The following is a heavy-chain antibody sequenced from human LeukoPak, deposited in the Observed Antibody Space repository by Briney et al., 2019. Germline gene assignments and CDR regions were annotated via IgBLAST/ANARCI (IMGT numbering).Heavy chain of an antibody. CDR3: ARINMVRGKGFDY. CDR2: IWYDGSNK. V-gene: IGHV3-33*01. D-gene: IGHD3-10*01. Sequence: PGRSLRLSCAASGFTFSSYGMHWVRQAPGKGLEWVAVIWYDGSNKYYADSVKGRFTISRDNSKNTLYLQMNSLRAEDTAVYYCARINMVRGKGFDYWGQGTLVTVSS. CDR1: GFTFSSYG. J-gene: IGHJ4*02.